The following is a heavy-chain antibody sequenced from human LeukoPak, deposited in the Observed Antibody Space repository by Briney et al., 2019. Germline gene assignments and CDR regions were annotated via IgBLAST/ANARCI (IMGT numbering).Heavy chain of an antibody. V-gene: IGHV3-23*01. J-gene: IGHJ4*02. Sequence: PGGSLRLSCAASGFTFSNYDMNWVRQAPRKGLEWVSAISGSGGNTYYADSVKGRFTISRDNSKNTLFLQMNGLRAEDTAVYYCAREARQGYWGQGALFTVSS. CDR1: GFTFSNYD. CDR2: ISGSGGNT. CDR3: AREARQGY.